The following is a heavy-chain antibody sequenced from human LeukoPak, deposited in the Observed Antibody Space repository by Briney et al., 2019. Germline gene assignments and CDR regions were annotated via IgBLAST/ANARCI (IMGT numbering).Heavy chain of an antibody. D-gene: IGHD6-13*01. V-gene: IGHV4-30-4*01. Sequence: SQTLSLTRTVSGGSISSGDNYWGWIRQPPGKGLEWIGYIYYSGRTYYNPSLKSRVTISVDTSKNQFSLKLRSVTASDTAVYSCARGGYSTSWAAFDIWGQGTMVTVSS. J-gene: IGHJ3*02. CDR1: GGSISSGDNY. CDR3: ARGGYSTSWAAFDI. CDR2: IYYSGRT.